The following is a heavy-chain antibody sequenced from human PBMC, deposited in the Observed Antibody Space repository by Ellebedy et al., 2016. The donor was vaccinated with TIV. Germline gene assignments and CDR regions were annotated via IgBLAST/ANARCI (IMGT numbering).Heavy chain of an antibody. V-gene: IGHV3-23*01. CDR2: IVGSGGSR. D-gene: IGHD5-18*01. CDR1: GFTFSRYA. J-gene: IGHJ4*02. CDR3: AKDRTPGDGYWVFDF. Sequence: GESLKISCAASGFTFSRYAMTWVRQAPGKGLEWVSVIVGSGGSRYADSVKGRFTVSRDNSKSTLDLQMSSLRAEDTAVYYCAKDRTPGDGYWVFDFWGQGTLVTVST.